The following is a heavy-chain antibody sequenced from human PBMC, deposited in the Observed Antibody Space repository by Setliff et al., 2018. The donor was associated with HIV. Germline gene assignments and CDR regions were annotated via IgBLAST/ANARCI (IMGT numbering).Heavy chain of an antibody. D-gene: IGHD3-3*01. Sequence: GGSLRLSCAASGFIFSNYGMTWVRQAPGKGLEWVAFIRYDGSHISYADSVKGRFTISRDNSKNTLYLQMNSLRAEDTAVYYCAKSTGTSHASFSFEIWGQGTMVTVSS. V-gene: IGHV3-30*02. CDR2: IRYDGSHI. CDR3: AKSTGTSHASFSFEI. J-gene: IGHJ3*02. CDR1: GFIFSNYG.